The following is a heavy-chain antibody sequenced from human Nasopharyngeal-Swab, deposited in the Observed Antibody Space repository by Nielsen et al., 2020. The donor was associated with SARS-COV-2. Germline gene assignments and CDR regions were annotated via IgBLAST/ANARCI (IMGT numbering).Heavy chain of an antibody. V-gene: IGHV3-53*05. CDR2: IYSGGST. CDR3: ARARGALPFADAFDI. Sequence: ESLKISCAASGITVSSNYMSWVRQAPGKGLEWVSVIYSGGSTYYADSVKGRFTISRDNSKNTLYLQMNSLRAEDTAVYYCARARGALPFADAFDIWGQGTMVTVSS. CDR1: GITVSSNY. D-gene: IGHD1-26*01. J-gene: IGHJ3*02.